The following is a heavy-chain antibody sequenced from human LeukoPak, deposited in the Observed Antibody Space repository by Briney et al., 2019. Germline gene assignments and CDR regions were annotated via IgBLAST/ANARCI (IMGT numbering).Heavy chain of an antibody. V-gene: IGHV3-21*01. Sequence: RPGGSLRLSCAASGFTFSSYSMNWVRQAPGKGLEWVSSISSSSSYIYYADSVKGRFTISRDNAKNSLYLQMNSLRAEDTAVYYCARDARIYDTMNYDYWGQGTLVTVSS. CDR1: GFTFSSYS. J-gene: IGHJ4*02. D-gene: IGHD3-16*01. CDR3: ARDARIYDTMNYDY. CDR2: ISSSSSYI.